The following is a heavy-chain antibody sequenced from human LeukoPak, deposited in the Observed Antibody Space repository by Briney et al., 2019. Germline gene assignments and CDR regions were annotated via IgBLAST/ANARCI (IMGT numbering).Heavy chain of an antibody. J-gene: IGHJ4*02. CDR2: IYYSGST. D-gene: IGHD3-9*01. CDR3: AAQPYYDILTGYYPHY. CDR1: GGSISSYY. Sequence: SETLSLTCTVSGGSISSYYWSWIRQPPGKGLEWIGYIYYSGSTNYNPSLKSRVTISVDTSKNQFSLKLSSVTAADTAVYYCAAQPYYDILTGYYPHYWGQGTLVTVSS. V-gene: IGHV4-59*01.